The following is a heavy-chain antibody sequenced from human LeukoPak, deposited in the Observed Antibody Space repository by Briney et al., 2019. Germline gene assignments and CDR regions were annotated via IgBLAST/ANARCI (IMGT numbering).Heavy chain of an antibody. Sequence: ASVKVSCKASGYTFTGYHMHWVRQVPGQGLEWMGWIKPNSGGTNYAQNFQGRVTMTRDTSISTAYMELSGLRSDDTAVYFCARDRAVATIGGVDYWGQGTLVTVSS. V-gene: IGHV1-2*02. J-gene: IGHJ4*02. CDR2: IKPNSGGT. CDR3: ARDRAVATIGGVDY. CDR1: GYTFTGYH. D-gene: IGHD5-12*01.